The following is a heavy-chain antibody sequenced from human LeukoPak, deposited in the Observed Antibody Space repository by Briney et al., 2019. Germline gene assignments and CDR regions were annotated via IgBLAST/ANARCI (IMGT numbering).Heavy chain of an antibody. CDR1: GGSISSGDYY. CDR2: MSYSGST. J-gene: IGHJ4*02. D-gene: IGHD2-2*01. CDR3: ARVCSTTSCFGTFDY. V-gene: IGHV4-30-4*01. Sequence: SETLSLTCTVSGGSISSGDYYWSWIRQPPGKGLEWIGYMSYSGSTYYNPSLKSQLTISIDTSKNQFSLKLSSVTAADTAVYYCARVCSTTSCFGTFDYWGQGTLVTASS.